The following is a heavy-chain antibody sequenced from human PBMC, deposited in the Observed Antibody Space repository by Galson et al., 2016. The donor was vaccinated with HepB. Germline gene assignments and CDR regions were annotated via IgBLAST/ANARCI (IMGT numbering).Heavy chain of an antibody. J-gene: IGHJ5*02. CDR2: TSATGTTI. D-gene: IGHD3-3*01. CDR1: GFTFSSYN. V-gene: IGHV3-48*03. CDR3: ARDSRATFGGPNWFDP. Sequence: SLRLSCAASGFTFSSYNMNWVRQVPGKGLDWISYTSATGTTIDYADSVKGRFIISRDNAKNSLYLQMNSLRVEDTAVYYCARDSRATFGGPNWFDPWGQGTLVIVSS.